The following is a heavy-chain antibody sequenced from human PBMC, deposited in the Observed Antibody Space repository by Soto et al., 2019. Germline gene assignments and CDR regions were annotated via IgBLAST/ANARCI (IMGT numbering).Heavy chain of an antibody. CDR3: ARTRAAGGGRRYFDL. CDR1: GFTFSDYY. J-gene: IGHJ2*01. D-gene: IGHD6-13*01. CDR2: INSSSSYT. V-gene: IGHV3-11*05. Sequence: QVQLVESGGGLVQPGGSLRLSCAASGFTFSDYYMSWIRQAPGKGLEWVSYINSSSSYTNYADSVKGRFTISRDNAKNSLYLQMNSLRAEDTAVYYCARTRAAGGGRRYFDLWGRGTLVTVSS.